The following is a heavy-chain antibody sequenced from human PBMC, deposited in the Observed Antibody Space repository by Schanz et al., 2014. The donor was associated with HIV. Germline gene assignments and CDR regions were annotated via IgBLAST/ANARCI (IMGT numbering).Heavy chain of an antibody. CDR3: IRGVPRGSSTGPALRF. V-gene: IGHV3-74*01. CDR1: GFTFNNYW. Sequence: EVQLVESGGGLVQPGGSLRLSCEASGFTFNNYWMHWVRQVTGKGLVWVSRINSDGRFINYADSVRGRFTISRDNAKNTLYLQMRSLRGEDTAVYYCIRGVPRGSSTGPALRFWGQGALVTVSS. D-gene: IGHD2-2*01. J-gene: IGHJ4*02. CDR2: INSDGRFI.